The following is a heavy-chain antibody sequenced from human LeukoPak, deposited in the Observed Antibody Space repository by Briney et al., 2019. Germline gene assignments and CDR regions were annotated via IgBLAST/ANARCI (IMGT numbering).Heavy chain of an antibody. CDR2: ISSRGSNI. CDR1: GFTFRDYH. Sequence: GGSLRLSCAASGFTFRDYHMTWIRQAPGKGLEFVSYISSRGSNIYAADSVEGRFTVSRDNAEDYLSLQMNSLRVEDTAVYYCARVISGSYGLDYWGQGTLVTVSS. V-gene: IGHV3-11*01. D-gene: IGHD3-10*01. J-gene: IGHJ4*02. CDR3: ARVISGSYGLDY.